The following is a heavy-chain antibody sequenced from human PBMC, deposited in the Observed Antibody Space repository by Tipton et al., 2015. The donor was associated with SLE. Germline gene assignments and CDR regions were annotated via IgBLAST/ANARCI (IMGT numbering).Heavy chain of an antibody. V-gene: IGHV4-38-2*02. CDR2: VYHSGTT. D-gene: IGHD1-1*01. CDR1: GLSIKSNYY. CDR3: ARDRWDNWGWFDP. J-gene: IGHJ5*02. Sequence: TLSLTCAVSGLSIKSNYYWGWIRQTPGRGLEWIGSVYHSGTTYYNPSLKGRVTISVDTSKNKFSLKMAFVAVADTAVYYRARDRWDNWGWFDPWGQGTLVTVSS.